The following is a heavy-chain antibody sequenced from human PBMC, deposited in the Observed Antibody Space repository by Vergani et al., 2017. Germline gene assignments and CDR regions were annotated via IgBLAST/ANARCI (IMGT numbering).Heavy chain of an antibody. CDR2: FDPEDGET. J-gene: IGHJ5*02. V-gene: IGHV1-24*01. D-gene: IGHD4-23*01. Sequence: QVQLVQSGAEVKKPGASVKVSCKVSGYTLTELSMHWVRQAPGKGLEWMGGFDPEDGETIYAQKFQGRVTMTEDTSTDTAYMELSSLRSEDTAVYYCASGHPDRYGGNSYNWFDPWGQGTLVTVSS. CDR3: ASGHPDRYGGNSYNWFDP. CDR1: GYTLTELS.